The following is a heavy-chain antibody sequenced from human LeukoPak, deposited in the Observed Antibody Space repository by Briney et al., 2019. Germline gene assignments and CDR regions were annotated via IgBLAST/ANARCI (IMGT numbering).Heavy chain of an antibody. Sequence: PGRSLRLSCAASGFTFSSYGMHWVRQAPGKGLEWVAVISYDGSNKYYADSVKGRFTISRDNSKNTLYLQMNSLRAEDTAVYYCAKDHRRITIFGVVIPSGNYYYYGMGVWGQGTTVTVSS. J-gene: IGHJ6*02. CDR3: AKDHRRITIFGVVIPSGNYYYYGMGV. D-gene: IGHD3-3*01. CDR2: ISYDGSNK. V-gene: IGHV3-30*18. CDR1: GFTFSSYG.